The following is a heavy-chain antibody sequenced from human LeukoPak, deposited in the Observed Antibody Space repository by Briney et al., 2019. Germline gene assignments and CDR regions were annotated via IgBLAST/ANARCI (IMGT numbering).Heavy chain of an antibody. CDR1: GFTFGSYA. D-gene: IGHD6-19*01. CDR3: AKTRAGNSSGRDPGWPMDY. V-gene: IGHV3-23*01. J-gene: IGHJ4*02. CDR2: ISGSGGIT. Sequence: GGSLRLSCAASGFTFGSYAIYWVRQAPGKGPEWVSGISGSGGITYFADSVKGRFTISRDNSKNTVYLQINSLRAEDTALYYCAKTRAGNSSGRDPGWPMDYWGQGTLVTVSS.